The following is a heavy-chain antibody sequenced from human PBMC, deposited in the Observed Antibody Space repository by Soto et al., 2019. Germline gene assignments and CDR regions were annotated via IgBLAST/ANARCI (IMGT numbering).Heavy chain of an antibody. CDR1: GDSVSSRSYY. CDR3: AREGRHSGGMRDNWFDP. CDR2: IFYTGAT. D-gene: IGHD3-10*01. Sequence: QVQLQESGPGLVKPSQTLSLTCTVSGDSVSSRSYYWNWIRHLPGKGLEFIGYIFYTGATYYNPSLRGRVSMSIDTSKKQFSLNLRFVTAADTAVYYCAREGRHSGGMRDNWFDPWCQGTLVTVSS. V-gene: IGHV4-31*03. J-gene: IGHJ5*02.